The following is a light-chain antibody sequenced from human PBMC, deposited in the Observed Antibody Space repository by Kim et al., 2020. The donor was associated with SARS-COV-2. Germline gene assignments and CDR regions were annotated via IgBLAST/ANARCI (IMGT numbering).Light chain of an antibody. CDR1: SGHSSYA. CDR2: LNSDGSH. V-gene: IGLV4-69*01. CDR3: QTWATGIHV. Sequence: QLVLTQSPSVSASLGASIKLACTLSSGHSSYAIAWHQQQPGMGPRFLMKLNSDGSHTKGDGIPDRFSGSSSGAERYLTISSLQSEDEADYYCQTWATGIHVFGTGTKVTVL. J-gene: IGLJ1*01.